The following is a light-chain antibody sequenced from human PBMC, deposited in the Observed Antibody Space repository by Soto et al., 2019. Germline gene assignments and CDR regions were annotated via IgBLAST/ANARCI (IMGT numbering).Light chain of an antibody. CDR3: QQYNLYST. V-gene: IGKV1-5*03. Sequence: DIQMTQSPSTLSASVADRVTITCRASQNIGDWLAWYQQKPGKAPKLLIYKASSLESGVPSRFSGSGSGTEFTLTINSLQADDFATYYCQQYNLYSTFGPGTRVDIK. J-gene: IGKJ3*01. CDR2: KAS. CDR1: QNIGDW.